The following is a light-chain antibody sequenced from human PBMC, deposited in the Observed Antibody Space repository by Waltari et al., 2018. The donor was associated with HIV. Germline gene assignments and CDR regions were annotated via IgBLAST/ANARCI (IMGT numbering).Light chain of an antibody. CDR1: SSDVGGYHY. CDR3: SSYTSSSTLYV. V-gene: IGLV2-14*01. J-gene: IGLJ1*01. CDR2: EVS. Sequence: QSALTQPASVSGSPGQPITISCTGTSSDVGGYHYVSWYQQHPGKAPKLMIYEVSNRPSGVSNRFSGSKPGNTASLTISGLQAEDEADYYCSSYTSSSTLYVFGTGTKVTVL.